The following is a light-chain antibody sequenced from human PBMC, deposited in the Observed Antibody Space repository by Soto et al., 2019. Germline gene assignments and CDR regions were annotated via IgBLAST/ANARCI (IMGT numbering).Light chain of an antibody. J-gene: IGKJ1*01. Sequence: DIVLTQSPGTLSLSPGERATLSCRASQSVSSNFLAWYQQKSGQAPRLLIYGASTRATGIPDRFSGTGSGTDFTLTISRLEPEDFAVYYCQQYGSSPGTFGQGTKVEIK. CDR2: GAS. V-gene: IGKV3-20*01. CDR3: QQYGSSPGT. CDR1: QSVSSNF.